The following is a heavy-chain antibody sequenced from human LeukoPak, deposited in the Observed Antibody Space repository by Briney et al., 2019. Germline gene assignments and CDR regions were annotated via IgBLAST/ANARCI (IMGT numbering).Heavy chain of an antibody. D-gene: IGHD4-23*01. CDR1: GGSFSGYY. CDR2: INHSGST. Sequence: SETLSLTCAVYGGSFSGYYWSWIRQPPGKGLEWIGEINHSGSTNYNPSLKSRVTISVDTSKNQFSLKLSSVTAVDTAVYYCARAQDYGGKGYWGQGTLVTVSS. J-gene: IGHJ4*02. V-gene: IGHV4-34*01. CDR3: ARAQDYGGKGY.